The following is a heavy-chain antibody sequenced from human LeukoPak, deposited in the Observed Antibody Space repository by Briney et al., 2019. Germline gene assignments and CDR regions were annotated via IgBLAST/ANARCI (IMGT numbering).Heavy chain of an antibody. CDR1: GFTFSSYA. Sequence: QPGGSLRLSCAASGFTFSSYAMHWVRQAPGKGLEWVAVISYDGSNKYYADSMKGRFTISRDSSNYTLYLQMNSLRAEDTAVYYCAKVGPNILGATGSYFDHWGQGTLVTVSS. D-gene: IGHD1-26*01. V-gene: IGHV3-30-3*01. CDR2: ISYDGSNK. CDR3: AKVGPNILGATGSYFDH. J-gene: IGHJ4*02.